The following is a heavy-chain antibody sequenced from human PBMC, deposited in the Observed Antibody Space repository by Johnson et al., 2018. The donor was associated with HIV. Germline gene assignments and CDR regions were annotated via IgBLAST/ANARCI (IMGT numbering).Heavy chain of an antibody. CDR1: GFIFSNAW. V-gene: IGHV3-15*01. D-gene: IGHD2-2*01. Sequence: EMQLVESGGGLIEPGGSLRLSCAASGFIFSNAWMTWVRQAPGKGLEWVGRIKGKTDGGTTDYAAPVKDRFTISRDDSKNTLYLQMNSLKIEDTAVYYCTTVYCSSTSCYSYAFDIWGQGTMVTVSS. J-gene: IGHJ3*02. CDR3: TTVYCSSTSCYSYAFDI. CDR2: IKGKTDGGTT.